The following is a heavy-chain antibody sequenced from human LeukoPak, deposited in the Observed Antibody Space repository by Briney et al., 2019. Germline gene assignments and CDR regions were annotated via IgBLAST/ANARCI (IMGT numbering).Heavy chain of an antibody. J-gene: IGHJ6*02. V-gene: IGHV4-61*08. CDR1: GGSISSGGYY. D-gene: IGHD2-21*01. CDR2: IYYSGST. CDR3: ARHSTAYYYYYGMDV. Sequence: SETLSLTCTVSGGSISSGGYYWSWIRQHPGKGLEWIGYIYYSGSTNYNPSPKSRVTISVDTSKNQFSLKLSSVTAADTAVYYCARHSTAYYYYYGMDVWGQGTTVTVSS.